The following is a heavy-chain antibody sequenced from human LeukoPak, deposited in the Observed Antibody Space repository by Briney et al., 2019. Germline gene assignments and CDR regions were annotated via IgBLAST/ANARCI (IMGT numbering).Heavy chain of an antibody. J-gene: IGHJ3*01. D-gene: IGHD7-27*01. CDR3: ARPLTGDVDAFDV. CDR1: GYTCTSYG. Sequence: GASVKASCTASGYTCTSYGISWGRQAPGQGLEWMGWISAYNGNTNYAQKLQGRVTMTTDTSTSTAYMELRSLRSDDTAVYYCARPLTGDVDAFDVWGQRRMVTVSS. V-gene: IGHV1-18*01. CDR2: ISAYNGNT.